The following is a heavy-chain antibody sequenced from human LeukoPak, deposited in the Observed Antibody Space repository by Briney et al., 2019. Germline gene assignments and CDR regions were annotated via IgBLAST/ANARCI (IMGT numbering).Heavy chain of an antibody. CDR1: GSTFSSYW. CDR2: IKQDGSEK. CDR3: ARDRGAKGAFDI. D-gene: IGHD4/OR15-4a*01. J-gene: IGHJ3*02. Sequence: GGSLRLSCAASGSTFSSYWMSWVRQAPGKGLEWVANIKQDGSEKYYVDSVKGRFTISRDNAKDSLYLQMNSLRAEDTAVYYCARDRGAKGAFDIWGQGTMVTVSS. V-gene: IGHV3-7*01.